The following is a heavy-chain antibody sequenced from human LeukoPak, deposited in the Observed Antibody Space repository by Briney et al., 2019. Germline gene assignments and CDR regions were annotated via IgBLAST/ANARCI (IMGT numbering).Heavy chain of an antibody. V-gene: IGHV3-23*01. J-gene: IGHJ4*02. CDR1: GFTFSSYA. CDR3: ARGLYASGSYCPVYFDY. CDR2: ISISPGST. Sequence: GGSLRLSCAASGFTFSSYAMSWVRQAPGKGLEWVSSISISPGSTYYADSVKGRFTISRDISTNTLYLQMNTLRAEDTAVYYCARGLYASGSYCPVYFDYWGQGTLVTVSS. D-gene: IGHD3-10*01.